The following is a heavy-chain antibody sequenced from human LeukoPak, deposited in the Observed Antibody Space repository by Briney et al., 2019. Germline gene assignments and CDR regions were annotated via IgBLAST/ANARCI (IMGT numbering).Heavy chain of an antibody. Sequence: GGSLRLSCAASGFKFRDYAMSWVRQAPGKGLEWVSTVEKTGGRAYYADSMKGPLTVSTDNSKNTLYLQMNSLRAEDRGLYYCAKQQGALIQQWYFDYWGQGTLVTVSS. J-gene: IGHJ4*02. CDR3: AKQQGALIQQWYFDY. CDR2: VEKTGGRA. D-gene: IGHD5-18*01. CDR1: GFKFRDYA. V-gene: IGHV3-23*01.